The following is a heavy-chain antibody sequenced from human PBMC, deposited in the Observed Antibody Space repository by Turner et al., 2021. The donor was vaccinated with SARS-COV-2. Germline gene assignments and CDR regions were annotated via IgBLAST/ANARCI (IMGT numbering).Heavy chain of an antibody. D-gene: IGHD2-15*01. J-gene: IGHJ4*02. CDR2: ISYDGSNK. CDR3: AKSGGMYCSGGNCYSSYFDY. V-gene: IGHV3-30*18. CDR1: GFTFRNYG. Sequence: QVQLVESGGGVVQPGSSLRLSCAASGFTFRNYGVHWVRQAPGKGLEWVAVISYDGSNKYYADSVKGRFTISRDNSKNTLYLQMNSLRAEDTAVYYCAKSGGMYCSGGNCYSSYFDYWGQGTLVTVSS.